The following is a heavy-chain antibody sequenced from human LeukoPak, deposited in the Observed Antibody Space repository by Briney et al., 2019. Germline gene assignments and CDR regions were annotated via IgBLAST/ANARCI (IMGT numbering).Heavy chain of an antibody. CDR2: ISCDGSNK. J-gene: IGHJ4*02. CDR1: GFTFSSYA. D-gene: IGHD2-15*01. V-gene: IGHV3-30*04. Sequence: GGSLRLSCAASGFTFSSYAMHWVLQAPGKGLEWVAVISCDGSNKYYADSVQGRFTISRDNSKSTLCLQMNSLRAEDTAVYYCAKQLGYCSDGSCYFPYWGQGTLVTVSS. CDR3: AKQLGYCSDGSCYFPY.